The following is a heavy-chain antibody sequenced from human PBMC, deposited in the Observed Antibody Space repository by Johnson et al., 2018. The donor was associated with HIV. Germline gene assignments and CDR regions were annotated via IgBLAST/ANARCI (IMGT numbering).Heavy chain of an antibody. CDR2: IKQDGSEK. D-gene: IGHD1-26*01. CDR3: ARDFLRGIVGATGAFDI. Sequence: MLLVESGGGVVQPGGSLRLSCAASGFTFITYWMSWVRQAPGKGLEWVANIKQDGSEKYYVGSVKGRFTISRDNAKNSLYMQLNSLRAEDTSLYYCARDFLRGIVGATGAFDIWGQGTMV. V-gene: IGHV3-7*01. CDR1: GFTFITYW. J-gene: IGHJ3*02.